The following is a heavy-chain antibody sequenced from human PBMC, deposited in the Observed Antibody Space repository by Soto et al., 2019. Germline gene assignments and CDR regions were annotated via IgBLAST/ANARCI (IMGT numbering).Heavy chain of an antibody. J-gene: IGHJ6*02. D-gene: IGHD3-3*01. CDR3: ARGNVLRFLEWIPHYYYYGMDV. V-gene: IGHV1-8*01. CDR2: MNPNSGNT. CDR1: GYTFTSYD. Sequence: ASVKVSCKASGYTFTSYDINWVRQATGQGLEWMGWMNPNSGNTGYAQKFQGRVTMTRNTSISTAYMELSSLRSEDTAVYYCARGNVLRFLEWIPHYYYYGMDVWGQGTTVTVSS.